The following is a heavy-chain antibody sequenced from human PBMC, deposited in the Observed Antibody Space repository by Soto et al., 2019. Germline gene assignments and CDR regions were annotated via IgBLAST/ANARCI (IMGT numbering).Heavy chain of an antibody. J-gene: IGHJ1*01. Sequence: GGSLRLSCAASGFTFSNYAMSWVRQAPEKGLEWVSGISGGGGGTYYADSVKGRFTISRDNSKNTLYLQMNSLRAEDTAVYYFAKDWVDFWSLPAICGQGTLVPVSS. V-gene: IGHV3-23*01. CDR1: GFTFSNYA. CDR3: AKDWVDFWSLPAI. CDR2: ISGGGGGT. D-gene: IGHD3-3*01.